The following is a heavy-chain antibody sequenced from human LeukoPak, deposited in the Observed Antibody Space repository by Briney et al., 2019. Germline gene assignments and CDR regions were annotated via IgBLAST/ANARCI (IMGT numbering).Heavy chain of an antibody. V-gene: IGHV4-38-2*01. Sequence: PSETLSLTCAVSTYSTSSDYYWGWIRQSPGKGLEWIGSIYHSGTTYYNPSLKSRVAISVDTSKNEFSLKLSSVTAADSAVYYCARGSGWSGYSGVWGKGTTVTVSS. CDR3: ARGSGWSGYSGV. J-gene: IGHJ6*04. D-gene: IGHD3-3*01. CDR1: TYSTSSDYY. CDR2: IYHSGTT.